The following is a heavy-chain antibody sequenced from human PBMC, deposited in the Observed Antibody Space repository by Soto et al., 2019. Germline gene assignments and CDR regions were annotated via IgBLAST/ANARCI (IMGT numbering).Heavy chain of an antibody. CDR1: GFTVSSNY. CDR2: IYSGGST. J-gene: IGHJ6*02. CDR3: ARDKPSSSSGYYYYGMDV. D-gene: IGHD6-6*01. Sequence: GGSLRLSCATSGFTVSSNYMSWVRQAPGKGLEWVSVIYSGGSTYYADSVKGRFTISRDNSKNTLYLQMNSLRAEGTAVYYCARDKPSSSSGYYYYGMDVWGQGTTVTVSS. V-gene: IGHV3-53*01.